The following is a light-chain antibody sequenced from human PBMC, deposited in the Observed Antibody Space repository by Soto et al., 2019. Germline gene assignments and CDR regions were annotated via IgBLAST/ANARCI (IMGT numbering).Light chain of an antibody. J-gene: IGLJ1*01. V-gene: IGLV2-14*01. Sequence: QSVLTKPASVYGAPGQSITISCTGTSSDVGGYNYVSWYRQHPGEAPKLMIYDVSNRPSGISNRFSGSKSGNTASLTISGLQAEDEADYYCSSYTSNSRWVFGTGTKVTVL. CDR3: SSYTSNSRWV. CDR1: SSDVGGYNY. CDR2: DVS.